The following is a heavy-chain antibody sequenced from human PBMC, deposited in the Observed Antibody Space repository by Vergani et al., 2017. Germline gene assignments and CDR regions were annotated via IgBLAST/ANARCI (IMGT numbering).Heavy chain of an antibody. CDR3: AKDRLFTYYYDSSGSYYYGMDV. D-gene: IGHD3-22*01. CDR2: ISYDGSNK. CDR1: GFTFSSYS. V-gene: IGHV3-30*18. Sequence: VQLVESGGGLVKPGGSLRLSCAASGFTFSSYSMNWVRQAPGKGLEWVAVISYDGSNKYYADSVKGRFTISRDNSKNTLYLQMNSLRAEDTAVYYCAKDRLFTYYYDSSGSYYYGMDVWGQGTTVTVSS. J-gene: IGHJ6*02.